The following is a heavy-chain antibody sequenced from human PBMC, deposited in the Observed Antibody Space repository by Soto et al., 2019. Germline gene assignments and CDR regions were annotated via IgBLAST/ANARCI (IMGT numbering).Heavy chain of an antibody. CDR3: TRAAGARYYGGFDN. D-gene: IGHD3-3*01. V-gene: IGHV3-74*01. J-gene: IGHJ4*02. Sequence: VGSLRLSCATSGFNFSTYWLHWVRQAPGKGVVWVSRINSDGTITSYADSVKGRFAISRNNAKKTLSLDMNSLRADDTAVYYCTRAAGARYYGGFDNWGPGTLVTVSS. CDR2: INSDGTIT. CDR1: GFNFSTYW.